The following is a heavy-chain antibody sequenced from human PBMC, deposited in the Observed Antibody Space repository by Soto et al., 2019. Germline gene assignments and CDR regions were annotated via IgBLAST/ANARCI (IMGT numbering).Heavy chain of an antibody. CDR1: GGSFSGYY. J-gene: IGHJ6*02. CDR3: ARALIVGFTDSSYSGMYA. D-gene: IGHD1-26*01. V-gene: IGHV4-34*01. CDR2: INHSGST. Sequence: SETLSLTCAVYGGSFSGYYWSWIRQPPGKGLEWIGEINHSGSTNYNPSLKSRVTISVDTSKNQFSLKLSSVTAADTAVYYCARALIVGFTDSSYSGMYAWGQEAALTISS.